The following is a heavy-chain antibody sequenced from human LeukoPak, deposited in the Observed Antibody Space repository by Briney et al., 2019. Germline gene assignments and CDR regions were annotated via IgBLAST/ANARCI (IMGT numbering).Heavy chain of an antibody. J-gene: IGHJ4*02. CDR3: ARDPDGVGGAPFEH. CDR2: TYFRGTT. V-gene: IGHV4-39*02. D-gene: IGHD3-10*01. CDR1: GDSISTTSYY. Sequence: SETLSLTCTVSGDSISTTSYYWAWIRQSPGKGLEWIGSTYFRGTTHYNLSLKSRVSISIDTSKSQFSLKLISVTAADTAVYYCARDPDGVGGAPFEHWGQGILVTVSS.